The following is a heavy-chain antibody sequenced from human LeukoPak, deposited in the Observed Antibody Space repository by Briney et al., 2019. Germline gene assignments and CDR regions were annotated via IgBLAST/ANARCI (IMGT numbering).Heavy chain of an antibody. D-gene: IGHD2/OR15-2a*01. J-gene: IGHJ4*02. CDR3: ARSRAVNSRFDY. Sequence: SETLSLTCTVSGGSISRYYWSWIRQPPGKGLEWIGYIYYSGSTNYNPSLKSRVTISVDTSKNQFSLKLSSVTAADTAVYYCARSRAVNSRFDYWGQGTLVTVSS. CDR1: GGSISRYY. CDR2: IYYSGST. V-gene: IGHV4-59*08.